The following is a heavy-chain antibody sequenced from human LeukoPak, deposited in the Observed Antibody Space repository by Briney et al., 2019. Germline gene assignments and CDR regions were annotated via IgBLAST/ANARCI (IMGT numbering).Heavy chain of an antibody. CDR2: ISSSGSTI. Sequence: GGFLRLSCAASGFTFSDYYMSWIRQAPGKGLEWVSYISSSGSTIYYADSVKGRFTISRDNAKNSLYLQMNSLRAEDTAVYYCARDTKLLHYYYYYYMDVWGKGTTVTVSS. CDR3: ARDTKLLHYYYYYYMDV. V-gene: IGHV3-11*04. CDR1: GFTFSDYY. D-gene: IGHD2-21*02. J-gene: IGHJ6*03.